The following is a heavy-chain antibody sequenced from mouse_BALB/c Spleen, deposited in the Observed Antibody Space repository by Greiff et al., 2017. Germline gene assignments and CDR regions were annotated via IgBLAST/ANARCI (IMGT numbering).Heavy chain of an antibody. V-gene: IGHV1-4*01. Sequence: VQLQQSGAELARPGASVKMSCKASGYTFTSYTMHWVKQRPGQGLEWIGYINPSSGYTNYNQKFKDKATLTADKSSSTAYMQLSSLTSEDSAVYYCAGGNYDAMDYGGQGTSVTVAS. D-gene: IGHD2-1*01. J-gene: IGHJ4*01. CDR2: INPSSGYT. CDR3: AGGNYDAMDY. CDR1: GYTFTSYT.